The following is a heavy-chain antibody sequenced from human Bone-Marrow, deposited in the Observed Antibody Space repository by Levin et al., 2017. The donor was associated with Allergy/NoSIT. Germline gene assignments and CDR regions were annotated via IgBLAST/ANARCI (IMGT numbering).Heavy chain of an antibody. Sequence: SGPTLVKPTQTLTLTCTFSGFSVSSTGVGVGWIRQPPGKALEWLAVIYWDEDKRYRPSLMSRLTIAKDTSKNQVSLTMTNMDPVDTATYYCAHRNIRSRGSDGVYHSWGQGILVTVSS. CDR2: IYWDEDK. V-gene: IGHV2-5*02. CDR3: AHRNIRSRGSDGVYHS. D-gene: IGHD3-10*01. J-gene: IGHJ4*02. CDR1: GFSVSSTGVG.